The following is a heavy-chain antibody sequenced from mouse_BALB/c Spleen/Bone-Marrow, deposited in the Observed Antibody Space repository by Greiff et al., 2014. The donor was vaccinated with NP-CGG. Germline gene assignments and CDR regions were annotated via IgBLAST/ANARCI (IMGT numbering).Heavy chain of an antibody. CDR2: IYPGDGDT. V-gene: IGHV1-80*01. J-gene: IGHJ4*01. CDR3: ARVCYGYGERRYAMDY. D-gene: IGHD2-2*01. Sequence: VQLQQSGAELVRPGSSVKISCKASGYAFSSYWMNWVKQRPGQGLEWIGQIYPGDGDTNYNGKFKGKATLTADKSSSTAYMQLSSLTSEDSAVYFCARVCYGYGERRYAMDYWGQGTSLTVSS. CDR1: GYAFSSYW.